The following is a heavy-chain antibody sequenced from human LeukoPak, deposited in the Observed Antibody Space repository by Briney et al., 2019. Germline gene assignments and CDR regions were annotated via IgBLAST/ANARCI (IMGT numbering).Heavy chain of an antibody. Sequence: GGSLRLSCAASGFTFSSYGMHWVRQAPGKGLEWVAVIWYDGSNKYYADSVKGRFTISRDNSKNTLYLQMNSLRAEDTAVYYCARGGSMVRGVIPYYFDYWGQGTLVTVSS. V-gene: IGHV3-33*01. D-gene: IGHD3-10*01. CDR1: GFTFSSYG. CDR3: ARGGSMVRGVIPYYFDY. J-gene: IGHJ4*02. CDR2: IWYDGSNK.